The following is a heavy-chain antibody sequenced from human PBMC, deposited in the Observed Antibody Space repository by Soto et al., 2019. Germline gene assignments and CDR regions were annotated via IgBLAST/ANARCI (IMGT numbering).Heavy chain of an antibody. CDR2: INPNSGGT. V-gene: IGHV1-2*02. CDR3: ATEGGNDSSGYYSDY. CDR1: RYTFTGYY. J-gene: IGHJ4*02. D-gene: IGHD3-22*01. Sequence: ASVKVSFKASRYTFTGYYRHWVRQAPGQGLEWMGWINPNSGGTNYAQKFQGRVTMTRDTSISTAYMELSRLRSDDTAVYYCATEGGNDSSGYYSDYWGQGTLVTVSS.